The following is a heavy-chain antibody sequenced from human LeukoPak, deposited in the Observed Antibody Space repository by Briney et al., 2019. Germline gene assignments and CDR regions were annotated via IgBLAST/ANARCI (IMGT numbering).Heavy chain of an antibody. CDR3: ARVGFGYSSFRGSPGTYYFDY. CDR2: ISWNSGSI. Sequence: GGSLRLSCAASGFTFDDYAMHWVRQAPGKGLEWVSGISWNSGSIAYADSVMGRFTISRDNAKNSLYLQMNSLRAEDTAVYYCARVGFGYSSFRGSPGTYYFDYWGQGTLVTVSS. D-gene: IGHD6-19*01. V-gene: IGHV3-9*01. CDR1: GFTFDDYA. J-gene: IGHJ4*02.